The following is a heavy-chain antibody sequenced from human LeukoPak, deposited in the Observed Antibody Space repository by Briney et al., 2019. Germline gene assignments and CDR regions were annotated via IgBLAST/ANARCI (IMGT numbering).Heavy chain of an antibody. Sequence: SGTLSLTCTVSGGSISSYYWSWIRQPAGKGLEWIGRIYTSGSTNYNPSLKSRVAMSVDTSKNQFSLKLNSVTAADTAVYYCARELINFFDYWGQGTLVTVSS. V-gene: IGHV4-4*07. CDR1: GGSISSYY. CDR2: IYTSGST. CDR3: ARELINFFDY. J-gene: IGHJ4*02.